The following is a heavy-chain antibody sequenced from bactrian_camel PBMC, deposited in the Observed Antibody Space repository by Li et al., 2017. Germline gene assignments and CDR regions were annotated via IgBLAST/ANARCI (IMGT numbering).Heavy chain of an antibody. CDR3: AYDPGASRCNGGIWTVQTLGIF. Sequence: HVQLVESGGGSVQAGGSLRLSCAASGYTSRSCSKGWYRQAPGKEREGVAAIDRDGDTNYIDAVKGRFTISKDTAKNVLYLQMNSLIPEDTAVYYCAYDPGASRCNGGIWTVQTLGIFWGQGTQVTVS. V-gene: IGHV3S57*01. J-gene: IGHJ4*01. CDR2: IDRDGDT. CDR1: GYTSRSCS. D-gene: IGHD6*01.